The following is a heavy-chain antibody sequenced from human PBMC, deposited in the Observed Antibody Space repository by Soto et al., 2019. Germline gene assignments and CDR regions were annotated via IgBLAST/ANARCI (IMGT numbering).Heavy chain of an antibody. D-gene: IGHD2-21*01. V-gene: IGHV3-53*01. CDR3: ATERGPTYYFDY. CDR2: IYSDGST. CDR1: GFTVSSKY. Sequence: LRLSCAASGFTVSSKYMSWVHQAPGKGLEWVSVIYSDGSTYYADSVKGRFTISRDNSKNTLYLQMNSLRAEDTAVYYCATERGPTYYFDYWGQGTLVTVSS. J-gene: IGHJ4*02.